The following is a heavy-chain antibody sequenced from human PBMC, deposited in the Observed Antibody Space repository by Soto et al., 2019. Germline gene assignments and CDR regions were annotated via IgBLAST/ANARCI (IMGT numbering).Heavy chain of an antibody. CDR2: ISGSGGST. CDR3: AKDKWDYDVLTGPDY. D-gene: IGHD3-9*01. CDR1: GVTFSSYA. Sequence: PGGSLRLSCAASGVTFSSYAMSWVRQAPGKGLEWVSAISGSGGSTYYADSVKGRFTISRDNSKNTLYLQMNSLRAEDTAVYYCAKDKWDYDVLTGPDYWGQGTLVTVSS. J-gene: IGHJ4*02. V-gene: IGHV3-23*01.